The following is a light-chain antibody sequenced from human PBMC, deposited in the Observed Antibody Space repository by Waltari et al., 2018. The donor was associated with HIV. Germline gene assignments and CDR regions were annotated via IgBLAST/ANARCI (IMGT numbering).Light chain of an antibody. J-gene: IGLJ1*01. CDR3: CSHAVNFIFV. CDR2: DVN. CDR1: SSYVDTF. Sequence: QSALTQPHSVSGSPGQSLTIPCTGTSSYVDTFVSWYQQHPGQAPKVIIYDVNKRPAGVPDRFSGAKSGNTASLTISGLQAEDEADYHCCSHAVNFIFVFGTGTKVTVL. V-gene: IGLV2-11*01.